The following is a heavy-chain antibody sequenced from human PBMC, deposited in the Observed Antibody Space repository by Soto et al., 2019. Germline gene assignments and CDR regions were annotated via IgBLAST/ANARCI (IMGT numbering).Heavy chain of an antibody. CDR2: IYYSGST. V-gene: IGHV4-59*01. J-gene: IGHJ5*02. D-gene: IGHD6-6*01. Sequence: PSETLSLTCTVSGGSISSYYWSWIRQPPGKGLEWIGYIYYSGSTNYNPSLKSRVTISVDTSKNQFSLKLSSVTAADTAVYYCASSQEIIAAPHWFDPWGQGTLVTVSS. CDR1: GGSISSYY. CDR3: ASSQEIIAAPHWFDP.